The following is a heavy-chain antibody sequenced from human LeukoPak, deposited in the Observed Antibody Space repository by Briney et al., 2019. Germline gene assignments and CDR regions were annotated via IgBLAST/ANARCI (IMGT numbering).Heavy chain of an antibody. J-gene: IGHJ3*02. CDR2: ISYDGSNK. D-gene: IGHD4-23*01. CDR3: ARDLDYGGNERAFDI. V-gene: IGHV3-30*04. CDR1: GFTFSSYA. Sequence: PGGSLRLSCAASGFTFSSYAMHWVRQAPGKGLEWVAVISYDGSNKYYADSVKGRFTISRDNSKNTLYLQMNSLRAEDTAVYYCARDLDYGGNERAFDIWGQGTMVTVSS.